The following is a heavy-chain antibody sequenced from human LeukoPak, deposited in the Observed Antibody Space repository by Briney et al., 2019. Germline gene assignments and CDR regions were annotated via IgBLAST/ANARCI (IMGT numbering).Heavy chain of an antibody. CDR3: ARGPEAGYYYYYGMDV. CDR1: GGSISSSSYY. J-gene: IGHJ6*02. V-gene: IGHV4-39*07. CDR2: IYFSGST. Sequence: SETLSLTCTVSGGSISSSSYYWGWIRQPPGKGLEWIGSIYFSGSTYYNPSLKSRVTISVDTSKNQFSLKLSSATAADTAVYYCARGPEAGYYYYYGMDVWGQGTTVTVSS.